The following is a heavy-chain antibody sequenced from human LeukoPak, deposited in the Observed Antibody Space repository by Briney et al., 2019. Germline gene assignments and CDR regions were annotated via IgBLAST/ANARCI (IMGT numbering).Heavy chain of an antibody. CDR2: IYYSGST. CDR3: ARGGHDYGGNIDY. CDR1: GGSISSGGYY. Sequence: SQTLSLTCTVSGGSISSGGYYWSWIRQHPGKGLEWIGYIYYSGSTYYNPSLKSRVTISVDTSKNQFSLKLSSVTAADTAVYYCARGGHDYGGNIDYWGQGTLVTVSS. V-gene: IGHV4-31*03. J-gene: IGHJ4*02. D-gene: IGHD4-23*01.